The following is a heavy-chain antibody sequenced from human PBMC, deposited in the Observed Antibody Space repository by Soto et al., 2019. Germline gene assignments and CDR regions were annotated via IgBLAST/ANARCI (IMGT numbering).Heavy chain of an antibody. D-gene: IGHD4-17*01. V-gene: IGHV4-39*07. CDR2: IYYSGST. CDR1: GGSISSSSYY. J-gene: IGHJ5*02. Sequence: SETLSLTCTVSGGSISSSSYYWGWIRQPPGKGLEWIGSIYYSGSTYYNPSLKSRVTISVDTSKNQFSLKLSSVTAADTAVYYCARVTRYGDTGGLDPWGQGILVTVSS. CDR3: ARVTRYGDTGGLDP.